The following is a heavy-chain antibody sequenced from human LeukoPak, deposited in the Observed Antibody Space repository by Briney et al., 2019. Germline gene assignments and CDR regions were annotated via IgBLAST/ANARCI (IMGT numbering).Heavy chain of an antibody. CDR3: ARSQDRRITIFEVVTNWFDP. V-gene: IGHV4-30-4*08. Sequence: SETLSLTCTASGGSISSGDYYWSWIRQPPGKGLEWIGYIYYSGSTYYNPSLKSRVTISVDTSKNQFSLKLSSVTAADTAVYYCARSQDRRITIFEVVTNWFDPWGQGTLVTVSS. CDR1: GGSISSGDYY. CDR2: IYYSGST. D-gene: IGHD3-3*01. J-gene: IGHJ5*02.